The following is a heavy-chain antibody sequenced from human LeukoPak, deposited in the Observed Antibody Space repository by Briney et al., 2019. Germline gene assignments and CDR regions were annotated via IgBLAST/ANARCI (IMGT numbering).Heavy chain of an antibody. V-gene: IGHV3-30*18. CDR1: GFTFSSYG. D-gene: IGHD3-10*01. CDR3: AKDLVTMVRGAHFVDY. CDR2: ISYDGSNK. J-gene: IGHJ4*02. Sequence: PGGSLRLSCAASGFTFSSYGMHWVRQAPGKGLEWVAVISYDGSNKYYADSVKGRFTISRDNSKNTLYLQMNSLRAEDTAVYYCAKDLVTMVRGAHFVDYWGQGTLVTVSS.